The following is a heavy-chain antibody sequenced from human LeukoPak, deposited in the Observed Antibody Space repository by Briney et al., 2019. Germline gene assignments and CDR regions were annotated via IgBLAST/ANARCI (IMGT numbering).Heavy chain of an antibody. CDR1: GFTFSRYV. V-gene: IGHV3-30*04. D-gene: IGHD6-13*01. J-gene: IGHJ4*02. Sequence: PGGALRLSCTASGFTFSRYVMIWVRQAPGKGLQWMSTISYDGDNKYYVDSVKGRFTISRDNSKNTLYLQMNSLRAEDTAVYYCGRAGGQLLHGLGYFEYWRQGSLVTVCS. CDR2: ISYDGDNK. CDR3: GRAGGQLLHGLGYFEY.